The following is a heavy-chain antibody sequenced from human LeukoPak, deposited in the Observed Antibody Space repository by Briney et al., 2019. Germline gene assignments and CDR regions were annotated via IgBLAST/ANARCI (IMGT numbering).Heavy chain of an antibody. CDR1: GYTFSSYW. V-gene: IGHV3-74*01. J-gene: IGHJ4*02. D-gene: IGHD3-10*01. CDR2: IGSDGSSA. Sequence: GGSLRLSCGAPGYTFSSYWMHWVRQAPGKGLVWVSRIGSDGSSANYTDSGKGRFTICRDNAKNTLYLQMNSLRAEDTAVYYCARSSGRVHDYWGQGTLVTVSS. CDR3: ARSSGRVHDY.